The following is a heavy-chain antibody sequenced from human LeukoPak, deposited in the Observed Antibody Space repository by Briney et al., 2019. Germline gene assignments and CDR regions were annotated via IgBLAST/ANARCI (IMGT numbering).Heavy chain of an antibody. CDR1: GFTFSSYA. Sequence: GGSLRLSCAASGFTFSSYAMSWVRQAPGKGLEWVSAISGSGGSTYYADSVKGRFTISRDNSKNTLYLQMNSLRAEDTAVYYCAKDVTKGIAAVRAFDYWGQGTLVTVSS. CDR2: ISGSGGST. V-gene: IGHV3-23*01. CDR3: AKDVTKGIAAVRAFDY. D-gene: IGHD6-13*01. J-gene: IGHJ4*02.